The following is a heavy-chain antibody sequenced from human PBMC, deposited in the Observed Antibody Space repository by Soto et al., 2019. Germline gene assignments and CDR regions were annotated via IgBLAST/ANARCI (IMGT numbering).Heavy chain of an antibody. J-gene: IGHJ4*02. V-gene: IGHV1-18*04. Sequence: ASVKVSFKASGYTFTSYGISWVRQAPGQGLEWMGWISAYNGNTNYAQKLQGRVTMTTDTSTSTAYMELRSLRSDDTAVYYCARVRGYCSGGSCPNFDYWGQGTLVTVSS. CDR1: GYTFTSYG. CDR2: ISAYNGNT. D-gene: IGHD2-15*01. CDR3: ARVRGYCSGGSCPNFDY.